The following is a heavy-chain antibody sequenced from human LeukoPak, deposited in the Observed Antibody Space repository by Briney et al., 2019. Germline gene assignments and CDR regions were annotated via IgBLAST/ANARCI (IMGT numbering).Heavy chain of an antibody. CDR2: INTDSSDI. D-gene: IGHD2-2*01. CDR1: GFTFSRYA. Sequence: GGSLRLSCAASGFTFSRYAMNWVRQAPGKGLQWVSYINTDSSDIHYADSVKGRFTISRDNARNTLYLQLSSLRAEDSAVYYCAKDTFQPGLIDSWGQGTLVTVSS. V-gene: IGHV3-21*05. J-gene: IGHJ4*02. CDR3: AKDTFQPGLIDS.